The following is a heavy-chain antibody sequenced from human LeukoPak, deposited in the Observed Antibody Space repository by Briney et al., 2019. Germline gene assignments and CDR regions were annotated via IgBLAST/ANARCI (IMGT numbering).Heavy chain of an antibody. V-gene: IGHV3-23*01. CDR3: ARAMYSGSCYFDY. Sequence: GGSLRLSCAASGFTFSSYAMSWVRQAPGKGLEWVSAISGSGGSTYYADSVKGRFTISRDNSKNTLYLQMNSLRAEDTAVYYCARAMYSGSCYFDYWGQGTLVTVSS. CDR1: GFTFSSYA. CDR2: ISGSGGST. D-gene: IGHD1-26*01. J-gene: IGHJ4*02.